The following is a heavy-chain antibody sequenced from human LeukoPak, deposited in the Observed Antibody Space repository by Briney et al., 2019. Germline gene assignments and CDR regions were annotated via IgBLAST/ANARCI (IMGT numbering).Heavy chain of an antibody. D-gene: IGHD2-8*01. V-gene: IGHV3-23*01. CDR3: AKVSVGPLSRPTHVALYYGMDV. CDR1: GFTFNEFA. Sequence: GGSLRVSCEASGFTFNEFAMSWVRQAPGKGPEWVSAIGSSGATTFYADSVKGRCTISRDNSKNTVYLEMNSLRAEDTAIYYCAKVSVGPLSRPTHVALYYGMDVWGQGTTVTVSS. J-gene: IGHJ6*02. CDR2: IGSSGATT.